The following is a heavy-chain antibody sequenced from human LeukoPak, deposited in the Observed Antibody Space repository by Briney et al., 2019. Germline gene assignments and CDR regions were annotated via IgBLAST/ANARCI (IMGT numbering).Heavy chain of an antibody. CDR3: ARALQGSVVELRLPAPYYYYYMDV. V-gene: IGHV1-18*01. CDR1: GYTFTSYG. Sequence: ASVKVPCKASGYTFTSYGISWVRQAPGQGLEWMGWISAYNGSTNYAQKLQGRVTMTTDTSTSTAYMELRSLRSGDTAVYYCARALQGSVVELRLPAPYYYYYMDVWGKGTTVTVSS. D-gene: IGHD1-7*01. CDR2: ISAYNGST. J-gene: IGHJ6*03.